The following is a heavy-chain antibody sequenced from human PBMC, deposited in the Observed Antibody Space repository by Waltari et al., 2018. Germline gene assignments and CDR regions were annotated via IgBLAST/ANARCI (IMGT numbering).Heavy chain of an antibody. CDR2: ISSTTRNI. Sequence: EVQLVESGGDLAQPGGSLRLSCEASGFRFSSYSINWVRRDPGKGLEWLAYISSTTRNIYYADSVKGRFTISRDNAENSVYLQMNSLRDEDTAVYYCARVGDSGYASDYWGQGTLVTVSS. V-gene: IGHV3-48*02. CDR3: ARVGDSGYASDY. J-gene: IGHJ4*02. CDR1: GFRFSSYS. D-gene: IGHD5-12*01.